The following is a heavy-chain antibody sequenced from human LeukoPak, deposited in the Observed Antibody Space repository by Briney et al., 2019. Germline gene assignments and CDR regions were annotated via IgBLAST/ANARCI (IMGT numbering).Heavy chain of an antibody. V-gene: IGHV4-30-2*01. CDR2: IYHSGST. CDR3: ASGSRYSYGL. Sequence: SETLSLTCAVSGGSISSGGYSWSWIRQPPGKGLEWIGYIYHSGSTYYNPSLKSRVTISVDRSKNQFSLKLSSVTAADTAVYYCASGSRYSYGLWGEGTLVTVSS. J-gene: IGHJ4*02. D-gene: IGHD5-18*01. CDR1: GGSISSGGYS.